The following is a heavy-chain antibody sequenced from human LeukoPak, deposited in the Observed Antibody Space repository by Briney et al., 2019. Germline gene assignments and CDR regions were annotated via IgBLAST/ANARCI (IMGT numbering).Heavy chain of an antibody. J-gene: IGHJ4*02. V-gene: IGHV3-64*01. CDR2: ISSKGGST. CDR3: ARSVYWNDVVDYYFDY. Sequence: AGGSLRLSCAASGFTFSTYAMHWVRQAPGKGLEYVSSISSKGGSTYYANSVKGRFTVSRDNSKNTLYLQMGSLRAEDMAVYYCARSVYWNDVVDYYFDYWGQGTLVTVSS. CDR1: GFTFSTYA. D-gene: IGHD1-1*01.